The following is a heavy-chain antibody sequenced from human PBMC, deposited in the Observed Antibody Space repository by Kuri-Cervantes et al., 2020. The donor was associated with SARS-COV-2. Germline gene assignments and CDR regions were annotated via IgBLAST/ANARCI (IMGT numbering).Heavy chain of an antibody. D-gene: IGHD3-3*01. CDR3: ARARLEWLPDAFDI. J-gene: IGHJ3*02. V-gene: IGHV3-74*01. CDR1: GFTFRISW. CDR2: IHKDGSDT. Sequence: LSLTCAASGFTFRISWMYWVRQVPGRGLEWVARIHKDGSDTIYADSVRGRFTISRDNAINMVYLQMSSLRAEDTAVYYCARARLEWLPDAFDIWGRGTMVTVSS.